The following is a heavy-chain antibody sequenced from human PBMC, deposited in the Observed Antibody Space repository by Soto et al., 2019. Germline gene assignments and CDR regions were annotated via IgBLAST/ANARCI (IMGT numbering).Heavy chain of an antibody. V-gene: IGHV1-18*01. D-gene: IGHD6-13*01. Sequence: QVQLVQSGAEVKKPGASVKVSCKASGYTFTSYGISWVRQAPGQGLEWMGWISAYNGNTNYAQKIQGRVTLTTDTSKSSAHIEPGNPGSEDTAGLYGGEAPRWNWYAPSGQGTLVTVSS. J-gene: IGHJ5*02. CDR1: GYTFTSYG. CDR2: ISAYNGNT. CDR3: GEAPRWNWYAP.